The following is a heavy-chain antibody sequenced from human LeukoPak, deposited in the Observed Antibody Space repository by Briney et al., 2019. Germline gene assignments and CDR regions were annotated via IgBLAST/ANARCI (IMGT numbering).Heavy chain of an antibody. CDR3: ARDLGDHGCPDY. CDR2: ISAYNGNT. D-gene: IGHD4/OR15-4a*01. J-gene: IGHJ4*02. V-gene: IGHV1-18*01. Sequence: ASVKVSCKASGYTFTSYGISWVRQAPGQGLEWMGWISAYNGNTNYAQKLQGRVTMTRDTSTSTVYMELSSLRSEDTAVYYCARDLGDHGCPDYWGQGTLVTVSS. CDR1: GYTFTSYG.